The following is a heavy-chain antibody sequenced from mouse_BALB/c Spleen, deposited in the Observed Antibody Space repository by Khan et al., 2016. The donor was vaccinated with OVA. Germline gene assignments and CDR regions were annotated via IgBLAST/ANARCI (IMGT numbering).Heavy chain of an antibody. CDR1: GYTFTNFG. CDR3: GRVGYNGTMAS. Sequence: QIQLVQSGPEVKKPGETVKISCKASGYTFTNFGMNWVRQAPGKGLKWMGWINTYTGEPTYADEFKGRFAFSLETSASTAYLQINNLKNEDTARFFCGRVGYNGTMASWGQGTSVTVSA. V-gene: IGHV9-3-1*01. CDR2: INTYTGEP. J-gene: IGHJ4*01. D-gene: IGHD1-3*01.